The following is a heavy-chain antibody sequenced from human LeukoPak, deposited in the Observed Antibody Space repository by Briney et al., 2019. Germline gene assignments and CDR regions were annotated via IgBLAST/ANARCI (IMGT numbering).Heavy chain of an antibody. CDR3: ARAGVNWGYWYFDL. V-gene: IGHV1-46*01. D-gene: IGHD7-27*01. CDR2: INPSGGST. Sequence: GASVKVXCXASGYTFTGYYMHWVRQAPGQGLEWMGIINPSGGSTSYAQKFQGRVTMTRDTSTSTVYMELSSLRSEDTAVYYCARAGVNWGYWYFDLWGRGTLVTVSS. CDR1: GYTFTGYY. J-gene: IGHJ2*01.